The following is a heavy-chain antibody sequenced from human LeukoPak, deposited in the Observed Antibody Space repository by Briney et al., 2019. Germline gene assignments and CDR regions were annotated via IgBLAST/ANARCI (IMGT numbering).Heavy chain of an antibody. CDR3: ARALTHYYGSGSYFQY. V-gene: IGHV3-30-3*01. J-gene: IGHJ4*02. Sequence: GGSLRLSCAASGFTFTSYAMHWLRQAPGKGLEWVAVISNDGSNKYYADSVKGRFTISRDNSKNTLCLQMNSLRAEDTAVYYCARALTHYYGSGSYFQYWGQGTLVTVSS. CDR2: ISNDGSNK. D-gene: IGHD3-10*01. CDR1: GFTFTSYA.